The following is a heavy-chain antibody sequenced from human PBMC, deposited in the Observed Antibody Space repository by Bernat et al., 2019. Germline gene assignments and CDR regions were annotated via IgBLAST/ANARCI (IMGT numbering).Heavy chain of an antibody. V-gene: IGHV4-39*01. CDR2: IHDGGST. D-gene: IGHD1-7*01. Sequence: QLQLQESGPGLVKPSETLSLTCTVSGGSISSSSYYWGWIRQPPGKGLEWIASIHDGGSTYYNPSLKSRVTISVDTSRDLLSLRLRSMTAADTAVYYCGPAGTARAYWGQGTLVTVSS. CDR3: GPAGTARAY. CDR1: GGSISSSSYY. J-gene: IGHJ4*02.